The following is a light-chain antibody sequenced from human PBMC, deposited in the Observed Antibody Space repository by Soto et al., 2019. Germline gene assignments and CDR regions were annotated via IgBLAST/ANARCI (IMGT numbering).Light chain of an antibody. CDR3: QQYHNDSPWT. CDR1: QSISYW. V-gene: IGKV1-5*01. CDR2: AAS. Sequence: DIQMTQSPSTLSASVGDRVTITCRASQSISYWLAWYQQKPGDAPKLLIYAASSLESGVPSRFSGSGSGTEFTLTISSLQPDDSASYYCQQYHNDSPWTFGQGTKVEVK. J-gene: IGKJ1*01.